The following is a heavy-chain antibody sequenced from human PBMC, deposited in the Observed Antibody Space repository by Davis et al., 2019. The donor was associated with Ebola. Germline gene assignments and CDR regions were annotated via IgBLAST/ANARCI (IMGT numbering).Heavy chain of an antibody. J-gene: IGHJ3*02. V-gene: IGHV3-74*01. CDR2: INSDGIST. D-gene: IGHD6-13*01. CDR1: GFTFSTYW. Sequence: GESLKISCAASGFTFSTYWMHWVRQAPGKGLVWVSRINSDGISTSYADSVKGRFTVSRDNAKNTLYLQMNSLRAEDTALYYCASSTYSSTWYGPFDIWGQGTMVTVSS. CDR3: ASSTYSSTWYGPFDI.